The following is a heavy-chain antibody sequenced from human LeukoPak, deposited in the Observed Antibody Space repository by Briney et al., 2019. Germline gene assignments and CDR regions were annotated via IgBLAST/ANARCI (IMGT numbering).Heavy chain of an antibody. CDR3: ARHRIAVVRGVRWFDP. CDR1: GGSISSGSYY. V-gene: IGHV4-61*02. CDR2: IYTSGST. D-gene: IGHD3-10*01. J-gene: IGHJ5*02. Sequence: SETLSLTCTVSGGSISSGSYYWSWIRQPAGRGLEWVGRIYTSGSTNYNPSLKRRVTISVDTAKKQFSLKLSSVTAADTAVYYCARHRIAVVRGVRWFDPWGQGTLVTVSS.